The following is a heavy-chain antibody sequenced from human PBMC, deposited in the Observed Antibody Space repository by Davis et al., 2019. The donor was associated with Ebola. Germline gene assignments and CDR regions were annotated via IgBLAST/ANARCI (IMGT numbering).Heavy chain of an antibody. CDR1: GYTFTSYG. D-gene: IGHD3-22*01. J-gene: IGHJ4*02. V-gene: IGHV1-8*02. CDR3: ARGAMIVVEQDY. CDR2: MNPNSGNT. Sequence: ASVKVSCKASGYTFTSYGINWVRQATGQGLEWMGWMNPNSGNTGYAQKFQGRVTMTRNTSISTAYMELSSLRSEDTAVYYCARGAMIVVEQDYWGQGTLVTVSS.